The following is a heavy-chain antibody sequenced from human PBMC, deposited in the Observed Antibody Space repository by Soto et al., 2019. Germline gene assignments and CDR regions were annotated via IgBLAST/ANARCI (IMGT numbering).Heavy chain of an antibody. CDR2: IYRNDKR. V-gene: IGHV3-66*01. CDR1: GITVSMNY. D-gene: IGHD7-27*01. J-gene: IGHJ3*02. Sequence: GGSLRLSCAASGITVSMNYMTWFRQAPGKGLDWVSVIYRNDKRYYADSVKGRFTISRDNFKNTLYLQMNSLRAEDTAVYYCATGALPEEFDAFDIWGQGTMVTVSS. CDR3: ATGALPEEFDAFDI.